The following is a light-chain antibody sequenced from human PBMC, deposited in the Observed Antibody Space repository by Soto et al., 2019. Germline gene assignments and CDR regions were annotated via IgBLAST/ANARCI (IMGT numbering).Light chain of an antibody. Sequence: DIQLTQSPSFLSASVGDRVTITCRASQGISSYLAWYQQKPGKAPNVLIHTASTLQSGVPSRFSGSGSGTEFTLTISSLQPEDFATYYCQQYNTHSTFGQGARLEIK. CDR2: TAS. CDR1: QGISSY. J-gene: IGKJ5*01. V-gene: IGKV1-9*01. CDR3: QQYNTHST.